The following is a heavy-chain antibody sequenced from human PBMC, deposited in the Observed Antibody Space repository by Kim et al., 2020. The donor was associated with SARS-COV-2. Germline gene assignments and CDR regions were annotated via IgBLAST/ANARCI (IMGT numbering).Heavy chain of an antibody. CDR3: STFPDSRGYYYTVHYYGRDV. Sequence: GGSLRLSCAASGFSLSDACMSWVRQAPGKGLEWIGHIKSKTDGGTADYTAPVKGRFTISRDDSKNTLYLQMNSLKTEDTAVYYCSTFPDSRGYYYTVHYYGRDVWGQGTTVTVSS. V-gene: IGHV3-15*01. J-gene: IGHJ6*02. CDR2: IKSKTDGGTA. D-gene: IGHD3-22*01. CDR1: GFSLSDAC.